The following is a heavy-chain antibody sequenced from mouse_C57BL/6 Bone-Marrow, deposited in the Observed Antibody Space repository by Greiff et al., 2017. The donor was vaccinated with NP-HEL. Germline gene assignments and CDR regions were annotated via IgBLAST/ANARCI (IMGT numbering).Heavy chain of an antibody. CDR2: ISNGGGST. CDR1: GFTFSDYY. CDR3: ARLSTPYGSSLYWYFDV. D-gene: IGHD1-1*01. J-gene: IGHJ1*03. Sequence: EVQGVESGGGLVQPGGSLKLSCAASGFTFSDYYMYWVRQTPEKRLEWVAYISNGGGSTYYPDTVKGRFTISRDNAKNTLYLQMSRLKSEDTAMYYCARLSTPYGSSLYWYFDVWGTGTTVTVSS. V-gene: IGHV5-12*01.